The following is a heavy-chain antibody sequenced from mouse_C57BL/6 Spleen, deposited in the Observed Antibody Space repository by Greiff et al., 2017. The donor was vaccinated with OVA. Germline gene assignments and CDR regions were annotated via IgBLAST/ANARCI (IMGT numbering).Heavy chain of an antibody. V-gene: IGHV14-1*01. CDR1: GFNIKDYY. CDR3: ARERFITTVVATDAMDY. CDR2: IDPEDGDT. Sequence: VQLKESGAELVRPGASVKLSCTASGFNIKDYYMHWVKQRPEQGLEWIGRIDPEDGDTEYAPKFQGKATMTADTSSNTAYLQLSSLTSEDTAVYFCARERFITTVVATDAMDYWGQGTSVTVSS. J-gene: IGHJ4*01. D-gene: IGHD1-1*01.